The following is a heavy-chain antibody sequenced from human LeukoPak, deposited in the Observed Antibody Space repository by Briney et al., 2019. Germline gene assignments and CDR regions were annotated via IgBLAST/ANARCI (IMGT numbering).Heavy chain of an antibody. V-gene: IGHV3-23*01. CDR1: GFTFSSYA. D-gene: IGHD1-26*01. Sequence: PGGSRRLSCAASGFTFSSYAMNWVRQAPGKGLEWVSAIGGGGGSPYYADSVKGRFTISRDNSKNTLYLQMNSLRAEDTAVYYCGKGTDRTSGSYFWGQGTLVTVSS. CDR3: GKGTDRTSGSYF. J-gene: IGHJ4*02. CDR2: IGGGGGSP.